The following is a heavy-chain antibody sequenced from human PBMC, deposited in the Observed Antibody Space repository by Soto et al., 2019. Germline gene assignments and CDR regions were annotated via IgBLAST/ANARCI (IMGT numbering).Heavy chain of an antibody. V-gene: IGHV4-39*01. CDR1: GGSISSSSYY. CDR2: IYYSGST. D-gene: IGHD3-22*01. CDR3: ARKHYYDSSGPFDY. Sequence: SETLSLTCTVSGGSISSSSYYWGWIRQPPGKGLEWIGSIYYSGSTYYNPSLKSRVTISVDTSKNQFSLKLSSVTAADTAVYYCARKHYYDSSGPFDYWGQGTLVTVSS. J-gene: IGHJ4*02.